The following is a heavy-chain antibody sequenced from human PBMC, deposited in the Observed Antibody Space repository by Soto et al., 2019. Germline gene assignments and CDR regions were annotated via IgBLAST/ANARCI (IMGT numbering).Heavy chain of an antibody. Sequence: EVQLVESGGGLVQPGGSLRLSCAASGFTFSSYEMNWVRQAPGKGLEWDSYISSSGSTIYYADSVKGQFTISRDNAKNSLYLQMNSLRAEDTAVYYCAMGLYDFWSGYGSNGDYWGQGTLVTVSS. CDR3: AMGLYDFWSGYGSNGDY. CDR1: GFTFSSYE. V-gene: IGHV3-48*03. J-gene: IGHJ4*02. CDR2: ISSSGSTI. D-gene: IGHD3-3*01.